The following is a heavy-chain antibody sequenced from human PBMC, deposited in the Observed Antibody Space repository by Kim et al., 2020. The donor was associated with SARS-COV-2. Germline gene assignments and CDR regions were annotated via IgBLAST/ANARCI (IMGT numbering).Heavy chain of an antibody. D-gene: IGHD4-4*01. CDR3: AGVTTEYYYYYGMDV. J-gene: IGHJ6*02. Sequence: SETLSLTCAVYGGSFSGYYWSWIRQPPGKGLEWIGEINHSGSTNYNPSLKSRVTISVDTSKNQFPLKLSSVTAADTAVYYCAGVTTEYYYYYGMDVWGQG. CDR1: GGSFSGYY. CDR2: INHSGST. V-gene: IGHV4-34*01.